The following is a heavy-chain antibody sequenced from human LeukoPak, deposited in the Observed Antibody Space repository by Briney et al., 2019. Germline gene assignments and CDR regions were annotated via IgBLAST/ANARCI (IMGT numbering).Heavy chain of an antibody. J-gene: IGHJ4*02. CDR1: YFTFINYY. CDR3: ARTARHADY. CDR2: IGKDGSDR. V-gene: IGHV3-7*03. Sequence: GGSLRLSCAASYFTFINYYMSWVRQTPGKGLELVAYIGKDGSDRNYVDSVKGRFTISRDNAKNLVYLQMNSLRVEDTAVYYCARTARHADYWGQGTLVTVSS.